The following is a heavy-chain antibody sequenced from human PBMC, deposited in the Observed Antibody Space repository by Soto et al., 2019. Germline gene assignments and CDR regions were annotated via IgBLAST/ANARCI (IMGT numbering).Heavy chain of an antibody. CDR2: ISSSSSTI. Sequence: GGSLRLSCAASGFTFSSYSMNWVRQAPGKGLEWVSYISSSSSTIYYADSVKGRFTIPRDNAKNSLYLQMNSLRDEDTAVYYCARDGTRVVGAILVGAFDIWGQGTMVTVSS. D-gene: IGHD3-3*01. J-gene: IGHJ3*02. V-gene: IGHV3-48*02. CDR1: GFTFSSYS. CDR3: ARDGTRVVGAILVGAFDI.